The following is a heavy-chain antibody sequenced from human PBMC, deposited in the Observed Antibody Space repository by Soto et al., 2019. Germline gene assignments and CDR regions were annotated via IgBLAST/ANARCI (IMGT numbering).Heavy chain of an antibody. J-gene: IGHJ6*02. V-gene: IGHV1-58*01. D-gene: IGHD6-6*01. CDR1: GFTFTSSA. CDR2: IVVGSGNT. CDR3: AAAGSSEGYYYGMDV. Sequence: QMQLVQSGPEVKKPGTSVKVSCKASGFTFTSSAVQWVRQARGQRLEWIGWIVVGSGNTNYAQKFQERVTITRGMSTSTAYMELSSLRSEDTAVYYCAAAGSSEGYYYGMDVWGQGTTVTVSS.